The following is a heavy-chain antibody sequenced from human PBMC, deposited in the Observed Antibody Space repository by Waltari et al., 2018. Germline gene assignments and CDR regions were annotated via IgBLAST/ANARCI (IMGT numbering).Heavy chain of an antibody. V-gene: IGHV1-69*01. Sequence: QVQLMQSGAEVKKPGSSVKVSCKASGGTFSIHALSWVRQAPGQGLEWLGGVIPRFGTVNYAQRCQGRVTITAAESTSTIYMELHTLRSEDTAVYYCASGAGYCSSSNCPHDAFNVWGQGTMVTVSS. CDR3: ASGAGYCSSSNCPHDAFNV. J-gene: IGHJ3*01. CDR2: VIPRFGTV. D-gene: IGHD2-2*01. CDR1: GGTFSIHA.